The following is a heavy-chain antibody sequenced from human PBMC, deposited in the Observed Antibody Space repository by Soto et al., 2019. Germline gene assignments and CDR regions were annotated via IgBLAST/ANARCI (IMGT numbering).Heavy chain of an antibody. D-gene: IGHD5-12*01. CDR2: IKQDGSEK. CDR3: ASQTRDIGGPFDI. V-gene: IGHV3-7*01. J-gene: IGHJ3*02. CDR1: GFTFSSYW. Sequence: GGSLRLSCAPSGFTFSSYWMSWVRKAPGKGLEWVANIKQDGSEKYYVDSVKGRFTISRDNAKNSLYLQMNSLRAEDTAVYYCASQTRDIGGPFDIWGQGTMVTVSS.